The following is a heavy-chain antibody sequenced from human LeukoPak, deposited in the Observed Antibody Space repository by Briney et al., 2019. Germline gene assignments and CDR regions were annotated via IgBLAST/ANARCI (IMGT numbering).Heavy chain of an antibody. CDR2: IYHSGST. Sequence: SETLSLTCTVSGGSISSDYWSWIRQPPGKGLEWIGEIYHSGSTNYNPSLKSRVTISVDKSKNQFSLKLSSVTAADTAVYYCARLGYSSGWYGVYYWGQGTLVTVSS. CDR3: ARLGYSSGWYGVYY. CDR1: GGSISSDY. V-gene: IGHV4-59*12. J-gene: IGHJ4*02. D-gene: IGHD6-19*01.